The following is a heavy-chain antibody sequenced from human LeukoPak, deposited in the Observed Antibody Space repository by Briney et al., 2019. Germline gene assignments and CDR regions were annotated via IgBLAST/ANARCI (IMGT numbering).Heavy chain of an antibody. CDR1: GFTFSSYW. CDR2: IKSDGSST. D-gene: IGHD3-16*01. V-gene: IGHV3-74*01. J-gene: IGHJ4*02. Sequence: GGSLRLSCAASGFTFSSYWMYWVRQVAGKGLVWVSRIKSDGSSTSYADSVKGRFTISRDNSKNTLYLQMNSLRAEDTAVYYCARGRGDFAYWGQGTLVTVSS. CDR3: ARGRGDFAY.